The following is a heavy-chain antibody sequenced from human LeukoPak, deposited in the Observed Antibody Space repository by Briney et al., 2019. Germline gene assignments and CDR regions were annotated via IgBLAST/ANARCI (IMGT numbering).Heavy chain of an antibody. CDR1: GFTFSSYS. Sequence: GGSLRLSCAASGFTFSSYSMNWVRQAPGKGLEWVSSISSSSYIYYADSVKGRFTISRDNAKNSLYLQMNSLRAEDTAVYYCARDREDIVVVPAASFGGYYYYMDVWGKGTTVTVSS. V-gene: IGHV3-21*01. CDR2: ISSSSYI. J-gene: IGHJ6*03. D-gene: IGHD2-2*01. CDR3: ARDREDIVVVPAASFGGYYYYMDV.